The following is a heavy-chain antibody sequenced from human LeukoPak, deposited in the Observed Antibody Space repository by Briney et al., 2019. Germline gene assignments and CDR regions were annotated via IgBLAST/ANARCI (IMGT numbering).Heavy chain of an antibody. CDR3: ANLEITMIRGP. D-gene: IGHD3-10*01. Sequence: GGSLRLSCAASGFTFTRYTISWVRQAPGKGLDWVSSISGSGGTTYYADSVKGRFTISKDNSKDTVYLQMNSLRAEDTAVYYCANLEITMIRGPWGQGTLVTVSS. J-gene: IGHJ5*02. V-gene: IGHV3-23*01. CDR2: ISGSGGTT. CDR1: GFTFTRYT.